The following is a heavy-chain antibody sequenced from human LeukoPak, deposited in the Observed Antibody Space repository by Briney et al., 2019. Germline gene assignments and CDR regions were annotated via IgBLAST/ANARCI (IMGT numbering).Heavy chain of an antibody. V-gene: IGHV4-39*07. CDR2: IYYSGST. CDR1: GGSISSSSYY. Sequence: PSETLSLTCTVSGGSISSSSYYWGWIRQPPGKGLEWIGSIYYSGSTYYNPSLKGRVTISVDTSKNQFSLRLSSVTAADTAVYYCAREVVTAVGSLDYWGQGTLVTVSS. CDR3: AREVVTAVGSLDY. J-gene: IGHJ4*02. D-gene: IGHD2-21*02.